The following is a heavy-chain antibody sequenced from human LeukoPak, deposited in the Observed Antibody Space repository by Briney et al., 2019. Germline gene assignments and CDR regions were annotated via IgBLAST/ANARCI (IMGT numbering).Heavy chain of an antibody. D-gene: IGHD3-3*01. J-gene: IGHJ4*02. Sequence: GGSLKLSCAASGFTFSGSAMHWVRQASGKGLEWVGRIRSKANSYATAYAASVKGRFTISRDDSKNTAYLQTNSLKTEDTAVYYCTSQVLYDFWSGYCDYWGQGTLVTVSS. V-gene: IGHV3-73*01. CDR3: TSQVLYDFWSGYCDY. CDR1: GFTFSGSA. CDR2: IRSKANSYAT.